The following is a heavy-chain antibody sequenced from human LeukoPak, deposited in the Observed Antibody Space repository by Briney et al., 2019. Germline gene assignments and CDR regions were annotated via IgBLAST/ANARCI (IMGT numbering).Heavy chain of an antibody. J-gene: IGHJ4*02. D-gene: IGHD3-22*01. CDR1: GGSISSFY. CDR2: IYTSGST. CDR3: AGLNYYDSSGTGTNDY. Sequence: SETLSLTCTVSGGSISSFYWSWIRQPAGKGLEWIGHIYTSGSTNNNPSLKSRVTISVDTSKNQFSLKLSSVTAADTAVYYCAGLNYYDSSGTGTNDYWGQGTLVTVSS. V-gene: IGHV4-4*08.